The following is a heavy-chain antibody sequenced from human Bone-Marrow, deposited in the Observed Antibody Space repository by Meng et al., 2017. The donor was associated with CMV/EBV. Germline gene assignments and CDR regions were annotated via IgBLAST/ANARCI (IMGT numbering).Heavy chain of an antibody. CDR2: INHTGDT. CDR1: SCSDYY. J-gene: IGHJ4*02. Sequence: SCSDYYWSWIRQPPGKGLEWIGEINHTGDTNYSPSLKSRVTISVDTSKNQFSLKLTSVAAADAAVYYCARGVKYSSGSGGYLMAFKYWGQGTLVTVSS. D-gene: IGHD3-10*01. V-gene: IGHV4-34*01. CDR3: ARGVKYSSGSGGYLMAFKY.